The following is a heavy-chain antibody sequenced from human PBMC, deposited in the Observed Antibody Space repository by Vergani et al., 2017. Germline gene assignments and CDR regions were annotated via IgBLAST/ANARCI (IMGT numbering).Heavy chain of an antibody. J-gene: IGHJ4*02. D-gene: IGHD3-22*01. Sequence: EVQLVESGGVVVQPGGSLRLSCAASGFTFDDYAMHWVRQAPGKGLEWVSLISWDGGSTYYADSVKGRFTISRDNSKNSLYLQMNSLRAEDTALYYCAKDAARYYYDSSGYYFDYWGQGTLVTVSS. CDR1: GFTFDDYA. CDR3: AKDAARYYYDSSGYYFDY. CDR2: ISWDGGST. V-gene: IGHV3-43D*04.